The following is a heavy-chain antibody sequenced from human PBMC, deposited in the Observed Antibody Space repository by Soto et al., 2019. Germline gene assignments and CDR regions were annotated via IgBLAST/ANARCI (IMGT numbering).Heavy chain of an antibody. V-gene: IGHV3-30-3*01. CDR1: GFTFSSYA. CDR2: ISYDGSNK. Sequence: QVQLVESGGGVVQPGRSLRLSCAASGFTFSSYAMHWVRQAPGKGLEWVAVISYDGSNKYYADSVKGRFTISRDNSKNKLYLQMNSLRAEDTAVYYCAREYYYDSSGYYRANYFDYWGQGTLVTVSS. J-gene: IGHJ4*02. CDR3: AREYYYDSSGYYRANYFDY. D-gene: IGHD3-22*01.